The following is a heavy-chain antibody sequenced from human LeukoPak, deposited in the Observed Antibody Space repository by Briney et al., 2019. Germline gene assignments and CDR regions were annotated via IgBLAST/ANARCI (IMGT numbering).Heavy chain of an antibody. Sequence: GGSLRLSCAASGITFSNYWMHWVRQAPGRGLVWVSRISSDGSSTNYADSVKGRFTISRDNAKNTLYLQMNSLRAEDTAVYYCAKGGGKVQDYWGQGTLVTVSS. CDR1: GITFSNYW. CDR2: ISSDGSST. D-gene: IGHD4-23*01. CDR3: AKGGGKVQDY. V-gene: IGHV3-74*01. J-gene: IGHJ4*02.